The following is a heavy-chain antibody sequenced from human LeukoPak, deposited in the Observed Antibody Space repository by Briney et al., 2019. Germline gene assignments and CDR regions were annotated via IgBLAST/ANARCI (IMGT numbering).Heavy chain of an antibody. CDR1: GGTFSSYA. CDR3: ASPGGYCSSTSCPPQGDAFDI. J-gene: IGHJ3*02. V-gene: IGHV1-69*01. D-gene: IGHD2-2*01. Sequence: SVKVSCKASGGTFSSYAISWVRQAPGQGLEWMGGIIPIFGTANYAQKFQGRVTITADESTSTAYMELSSLRSEDTAVYYCASPGGYCSSTSCPPQGDAFDIWGQGTMVTVSS. CDR2: IIPIFGTA.